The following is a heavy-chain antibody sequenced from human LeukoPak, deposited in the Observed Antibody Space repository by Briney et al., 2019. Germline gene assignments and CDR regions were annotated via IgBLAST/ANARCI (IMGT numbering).Heavy chain of an antibody. V-gene: IGHV3-21*01. D-gene: IGHD4-23*01. CDR2: ITKTGSTT. CDR1: GYTFTDHD. CDR3: ARDKGGNGYFDY. Sequence: GGSLRLSCAAYGYTFTDHDMVWVRQAPGKGLEWLSTITKTGSTTYYADSVKGRFTISRDNAKNSLYLQMNSLRAEDTAVYYCARDKGGNGYFDYWGQGTLVTVSS. J-gene: IGHJ4*02.